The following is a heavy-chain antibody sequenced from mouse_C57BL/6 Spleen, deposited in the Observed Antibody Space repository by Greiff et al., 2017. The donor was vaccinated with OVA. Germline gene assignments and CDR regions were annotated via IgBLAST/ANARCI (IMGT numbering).Heavy chain of an antibody. CDR3: ARFITTVVATFYWYFDV. CDR1: GFTFSDYG. J-gene: IGHJ1*03. D-gene: IGHD1-1*01. CDR2: ISSGSSTI. V-gene: IGHV5-17*01. Sequence: EVQGVESGGGLVKPGGSLKLSCAASGFTFSDYGMHWVRQAPETGLEWVAYISSGSSTIYYADTVKGRFTISRDNAKNTLFLQMTSLRSEDTAMYYCARFITTVVATFYWYFDVWGTGTTVTVSS.